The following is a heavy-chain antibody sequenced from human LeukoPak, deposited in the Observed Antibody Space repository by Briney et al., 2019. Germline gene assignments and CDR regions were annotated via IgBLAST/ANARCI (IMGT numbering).Heavy chain of an antibody. D-gene: IGHD2-15*01. V-gene: IGHV4-30-4*01. Sequence: SETLSLTCTVSGGSISSGDYYWSWIRQPPGKGLEWIGYIYYSGSTYYNPSLKSRVTISVDTSKNQFSLKLSSVTAADTAVYYCARERVVVAATHYLDYWGQGTLVTVSS. CDR1: GGSISSGDYY. CDR2: IYYSGST. J-gene: IGHJ4*02. CDR3: ARERVVVAATHYLDY.